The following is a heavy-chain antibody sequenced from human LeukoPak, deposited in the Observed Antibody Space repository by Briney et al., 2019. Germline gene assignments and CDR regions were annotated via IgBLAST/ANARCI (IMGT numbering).Heavy chain of an antibody. CDR3: ARDHCSSTSCYLWWFDP. D-gene: IGHD2-2*01. CDR1: GGTFSSYA. Sequence: GSSVKVSCKASGGTFSSYAISWVRQAPGQGLEWMGGIIPIFGTANYAQKFQGRVTITTGESTSTAYMELSSLRSEDTAVYYCARDHCSSTSCYLWWFDPWGQGTLVTVSS. J-gene: IGHJ5*02. CDR2: IIPIFGTA. V-gene: IGHV1-69*05.